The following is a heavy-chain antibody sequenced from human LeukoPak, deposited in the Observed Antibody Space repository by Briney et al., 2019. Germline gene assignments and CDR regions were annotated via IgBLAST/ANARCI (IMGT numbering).Heavy chain of an antibody. CDR3: ARGRGIVVVPAAIPFDY. Sequence: GGSLRLSCAASGFTFSIYAMNWVRQAPGKGLEWVSAFSGSGGSTYYADSVKGRFTISRDNSKNTLYLQMNSLRAEDTAVYYCARGRGIVVVPAAIPFDYWGQGTLVTVSS. V-gene: IGHV3-23*01. CDR1: GFTFSIYA. CDR2: FSGSGGST. J-gene: IGHJ4*02. D-gene: IGHD2-2*01.